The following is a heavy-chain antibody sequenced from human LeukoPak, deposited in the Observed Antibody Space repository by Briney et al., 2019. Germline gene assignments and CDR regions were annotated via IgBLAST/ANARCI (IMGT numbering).Heavy chain of an antibody. Sequence: ASVKVSCKASGGTFSSYAISWVRQAPGQGLEWMGRIIPIFGIANYAQKFQDRVTITADKSTSTAYMELSSLRSEDTAVYYCARIHCSGGSCYPYYFDHWGQGTLVTVSS. D-gene: IGHD2-15*01. J-gene: IGHJ4*02. CDR3: ARIHCSGGSCYPYYFDH. CDR1: GGTFSSYA. V-gene: IGHV1-69*04. CDR2: IIPIFGIA.